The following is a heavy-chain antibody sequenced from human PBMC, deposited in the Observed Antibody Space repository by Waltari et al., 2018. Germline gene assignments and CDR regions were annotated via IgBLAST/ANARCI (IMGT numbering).Heavy chain of an antibody. J-gene: IGHJ4*02. Sequence: EVQLVESGGGLVQPGGSLRLSCAASGFTFSRYSMTWVRQAPGKGLGWVSYISSSSSTIYYADSVKGRFTISRDNAKNSLYLQMNSLRAEDTAVYYCAREGAAGEIDYWGQGTLVTVSS. CDR3: AREGAAGEIDY. CDR2: ISSSSSTI. V-gene: IGHV3-48*01. D-gene: IGHD6-13*01. CDR1: GFTFSRYS.